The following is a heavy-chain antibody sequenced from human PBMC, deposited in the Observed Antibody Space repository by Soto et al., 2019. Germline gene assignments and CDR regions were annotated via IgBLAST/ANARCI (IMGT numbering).Heavy chain of an antibody. CDR3: ARDFGYGYADAFDI. J-gene: IGHJ3*02. CDR2: IYYSGST. V-gene: IGHV4-39*02. Sequence: SETLSLTCTVSGGTISSSSYYWGWIRQTPGKGLEWIGNIYYSGSTYYNPSLKSRVTISVDTSKNQFSLRLSSVTAADTAVYYCARDFGYGYADAFDIWGQGTMVTVSS. CDR1: GGTISSSSYY. D-gene: IGHD5-18*01.